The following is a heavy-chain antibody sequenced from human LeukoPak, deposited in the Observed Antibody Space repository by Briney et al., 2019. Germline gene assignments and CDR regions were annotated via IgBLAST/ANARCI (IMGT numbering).Heavy chain of an antibody. V-gene: IGHV3-33*01. CDR1: GFTFSSYG. D-gene: IGHD6-19*01. Sequence: GGSLRLSCAASGFTFSSYGMHWVRQAPGKGLEWVAVIWYDGSNKYYADSVKGRFTISRDNSKNTLYLQMNSLRAEDTAVYYCARDAEYSSGWYPNWFDPWGQGTLVTVSS. J-gene: IGHJ5*02. CDR3: ARDAEYSSGWYPNWFDP. CDR2: IWYDGSNK.